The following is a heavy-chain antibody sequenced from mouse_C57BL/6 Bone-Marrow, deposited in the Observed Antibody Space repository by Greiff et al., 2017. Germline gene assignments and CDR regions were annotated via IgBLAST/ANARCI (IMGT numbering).Heavy chain of an antibody. CDR3: ARTGSSLAWFAY. D-gene: IGHD1-1*01. Sequence: QVQLQQPGAELVKPGASVKLSCKASGYTFTSYWMQWVKQRPGQGLEWIGEIDPSDSYTNYNQKFKGKATLTVDTSSSTAYMQLSSLTSEDSAVXYCARTGSSLAWFAYWGQGTLVTVSA. V-gene: IGHV1-50*01. CDR2: IDPSDSYT. CDR1: GYTFTSYW. J-gene: IGHJ3*01.